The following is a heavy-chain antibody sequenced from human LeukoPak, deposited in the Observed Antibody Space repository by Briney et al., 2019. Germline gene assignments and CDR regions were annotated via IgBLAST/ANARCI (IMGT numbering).Heavy chain of an antibody. V-gene: IGHV3-23*01. D-gene: IGHD3-16*01. Sequence: GGSLRLSCAASGFTFSSYAMSWVRQAPGKGLEWVSAISGSGGSTYYADCVKGRFTISRDNSKNTLYLQMTSLKAEDTAVYYCAKVPTPYISCLLEYYFDYWGQGTLVTVSS. CDR1: GFTFSSYA. CDR2: ISGSGGST. J-gene: IGHJ4*02. CDR3: AKVPTPYISCLLEYYFDY.